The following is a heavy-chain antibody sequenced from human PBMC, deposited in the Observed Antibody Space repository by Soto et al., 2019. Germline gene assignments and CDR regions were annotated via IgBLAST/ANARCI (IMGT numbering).Heavy chain of an antibody. CDR3: AREFLGGLDV. Sequence: GGSLRLSCAASGFTFSSYTMHWVRQAPGKGLEWVAPIPNDARYKHYADSVKGRSTISRDNSKNTLYLQMNSLRAEDTSMYYCAREFLGGLDVWGQGTTVTVSS. CDR1: GFTFSSYT. J-gene: IGHJ6*02. D-gene: IGHD7-27*01. CDR2: IPNDARYK. V-gene: IGHV3-30*04.